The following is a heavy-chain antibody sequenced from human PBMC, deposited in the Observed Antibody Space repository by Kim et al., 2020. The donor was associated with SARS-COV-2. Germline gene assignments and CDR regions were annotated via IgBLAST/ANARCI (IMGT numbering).Heavy chain of an antibody. J-gene: IGHJ4*02. CDR2: ISGSGGST. V-gene: IGHV3-23*01. Sequence: GGSLRLSCAASGFTFSSYAMSWVRQAPGKGLEWVSAISGSGGSTYYADSVKGRFTISRDNSKNTLYLQMNSLRAEDTAVYYCAKDPHYDFWSGYVFDYWGPGPLVTVSS. D-gene: IGHD3-3*01. CDR3: AKDPHYDFWSGYVFDY. CDR1: GFTFSSYA.